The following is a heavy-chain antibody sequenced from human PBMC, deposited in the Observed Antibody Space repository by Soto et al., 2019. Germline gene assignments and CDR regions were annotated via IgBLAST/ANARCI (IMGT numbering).Heavy chain of an antibody. V-gene: IGHV4-31*03. CDR2: IYYSGST. J-gene: IGHJ4*02. D-gene: IGHD3-22*01. CDR3: ARGGYYDSSGHRLKYYFDY. Sequence: QVQLQESGPGLVKPSQTLSLTCTVSGGSISSGGYYWSWIRQHPGKGLEWIGYIYYSGSTYYNPSLKSRVTISVDTSKNQFSLKLSSVTAADTAVYYCARGGYYDSSGHRLKYYFDYWGQGTLVTVSS. CDR1: GGSISSGGYY.